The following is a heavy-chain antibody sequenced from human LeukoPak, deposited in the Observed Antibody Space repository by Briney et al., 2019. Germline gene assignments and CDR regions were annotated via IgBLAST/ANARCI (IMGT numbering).Heavy chain of an antibody. V-gene: IGHV2-5*01. CDR3: AHSELYTIFGLVYSKWFDP. CDR1: GFSLTTSGVG. J-gene: IGHJ5*02. Sequence: SGPTLVNPTQTLTLTCNFSGFSLTTSGVGVGWIRQPPGKALEWLAIIYWNDDKRYSPSLRNRLTITKDSSKNQVVLKMTNMDPVDTGTYYCAHSELYTIFGLVYSKWFDPWGQGTLVTVSS. CDR2: IYWNDDK. D-gene: IGHD3-3*01.